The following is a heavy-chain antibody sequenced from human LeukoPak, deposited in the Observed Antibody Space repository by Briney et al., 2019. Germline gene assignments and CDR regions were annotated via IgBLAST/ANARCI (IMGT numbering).Heavy chain of an antibody. D-gene: IGHD2-2*01. Sequence: PGGSLRLSCAASGFTFSSYAMSWVRQAPGKGLEWVSAISGSGGTTYYAESVKGRFTMSRDNSKNTLYLQMNSLRVEDTAKYYCAKFNRGYCSSSSCPNWFDSWGQGTLVTVSS. CDR2: ISGSGGTT. CDR1: GFTFSSYA. CDR3: AKFNRGYCSSSSCPNWFDS. V-gene: IGHV3-23*01. J-gene: IGHJ5*01.